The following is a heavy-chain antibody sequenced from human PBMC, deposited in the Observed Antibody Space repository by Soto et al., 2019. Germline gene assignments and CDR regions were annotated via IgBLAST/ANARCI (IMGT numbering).Heavy chain of an antibody. D-gene: IGHD6-13*01. CDR3: ARGGYAYRSGWYAIDD. CDR2: ISSSSSYT. CDR1: GFTFSDYY. V-gene: IGHV3-11*05. J-gene: IGHJ4*02. Sequence: GGSLRLSCATSGFTFSDYYMSWIRQAPGKGLEWVSYISSSSSYTNYADSVKGRFTISRYNAKNSLYLQMNSLRAEDTAGYYCARGGYAYRSGWYAIDDWGQANLVTVSS.